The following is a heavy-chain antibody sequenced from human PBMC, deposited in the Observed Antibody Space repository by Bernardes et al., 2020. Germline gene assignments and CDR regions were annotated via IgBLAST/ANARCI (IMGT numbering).Heavy chain of an antibody. CDR3: ARFSYGSGSPSDYYYMDV. J-gene: IGHJ6*03. CDR1: GGSMNNYY. Sequence: SETLSLIRTVSGGSMNNYYWSWIRQPPGKGLEWIAYIYYSGSTEYNPSLKSRVTISVDTSKNQFSLKLNSVTAADTAVYYSARFSYGSGSPSDYYYMDVWGKGTTVTVSS. D-gene: IGHD3-10*01. V-gene: IGHV4-59*01. CDR2: IYYSGST.